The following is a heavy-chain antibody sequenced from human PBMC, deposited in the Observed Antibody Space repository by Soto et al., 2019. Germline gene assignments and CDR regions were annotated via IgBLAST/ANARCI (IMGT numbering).Heavy chain of an antibody. CDR1: GGTFSSYA. Sequence: VASVKVSCKASGGTFSSYAISWVRQAPGQGLEWMGGIIPIFGTANYAQKFQGRVTITADESTSTAYMELSSLRSEDTAVYYCARVSGRSSGGDLPWDDAFDIWGQGTMVTVSS. CDR3: ARVSGRSSGGDLPWDDAFDI. J-gene: IGHJ3*02. D-gene: IGHD2-21*02. CDR2: IIPIFGTA. V-gene: IGHV1-69*13.